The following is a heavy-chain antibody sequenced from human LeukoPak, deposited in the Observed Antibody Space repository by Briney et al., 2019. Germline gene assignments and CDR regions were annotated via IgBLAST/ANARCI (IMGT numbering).Heavy chain of an antibody. D-gene: IGHD5-24*01. CDR2: ISYDGSNK. V-gene: IGHV3-30-3*01. CDR3: ARGGSRVATMGTTDY. J-gene: IGHJ4*02. CDR1: GFTFSSYA. Sequence: GGSLRLSCAASGFTFSSYAMHWVRQAPGKGLEWVAVISYDGSNKYYADSVKGRFTISRDNAKNSLYLQMNSLRAEDTAVYYCARGGSRVATMGTTDYWGQGTLVTVSS.